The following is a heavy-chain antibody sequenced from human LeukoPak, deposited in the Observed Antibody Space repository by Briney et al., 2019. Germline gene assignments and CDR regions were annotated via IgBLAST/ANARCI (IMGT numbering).Heavy chain of an antibody. CDR2: IYYSGST. V-gene: IGHV4-59*08. CDR3: ARVGYYDSSGSLDY. CDR1: GGSISSYY. J-gene: IGHJ4*02. D-gene: IGHD3-22*01. Sequence: SETLSLTCTVSGGSISSYYWSWIRQPPGKGLEWIGYIYYSGSTNYNPSLKSRVTISVDTSKNQFSLKLSSVTAADTAVYYCARVGYYDSSGSLDYWGQGTLVTVSS.